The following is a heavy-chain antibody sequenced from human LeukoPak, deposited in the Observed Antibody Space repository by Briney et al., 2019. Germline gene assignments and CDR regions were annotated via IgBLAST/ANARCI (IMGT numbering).Heavy chain of an antibody. CDR3: ARGEQLLWFGELFPPTDY. CDR1: GGTFSSYA. J-gene: IGHJ4*02. D-gene: IGHD3-10*01. CDR2: IIPIFGTA. Sequence: GASVKVSCKASGGTFSSYAISWVRQAPGQGLEWMGGIIPIFGTANYAQKFQGRVTITADESTSTAYMELSSLRSEDTAVYYCARGEQLLWFGELFPPTDYWGQGTLVTVSS. V-gene: IGHV1-69*13.